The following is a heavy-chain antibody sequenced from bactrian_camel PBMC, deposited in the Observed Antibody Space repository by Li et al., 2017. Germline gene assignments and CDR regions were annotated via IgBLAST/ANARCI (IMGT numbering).Heavy chain of an antibody. V-gene: IGHV3S9*01. J-gene: IGHJ6*01. Sequence: HVQLVESGGGLVQPGGSLKLSCAASGFVFSVYAIYWVRLAPGKALEWVACSRNSGSTYYEDSVKGRFTISRDNAKNTVTLQMNNLKTEDTAVYYCVRDGGTWPSFGDWGQGTQVTVS. D-gene: IGHD6*01. CDR1: GFVFSVYA. CDR3: VRDGGTWPSFGD. CDR2: SRNSGST.